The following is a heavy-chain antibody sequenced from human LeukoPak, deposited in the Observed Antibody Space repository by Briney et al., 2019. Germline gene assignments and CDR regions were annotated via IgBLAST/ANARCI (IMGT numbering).Heavy chain of an antibody. V-gene: IGHV3-48*01. CDR3: ARGPEGWFGELFSPFDY. Sequence: PGGSLRLSCAASGFNFNVYSMTWVRQAPGKGLEWVSYISSSSSTIYYADSVKGRFTISRDNAKNSLYLQMNSLRAEDTAVYYCARGPEGWFGELFSPFDYWGQGTLVTVSS. CDR2: ISSSSSTI. J-gene: IGHJ4*02. D-gene: IGHD3-10*01. CDR1: GFNFNVYS.